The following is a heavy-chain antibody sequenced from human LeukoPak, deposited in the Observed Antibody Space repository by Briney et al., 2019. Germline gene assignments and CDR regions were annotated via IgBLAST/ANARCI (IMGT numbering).Heavy chain of an antibody. Sequence: SVKVSCKASGGTFSSYAISWVRQAPGQGLEWMGGIIPIFGTANYAQKFQGRVTITADESTSTAYMELSSLRSEDTAVYYCASVAIAARSFDYWGQGTLVTVSS. CDR1: GGTFSSYA. J-gene: IGHJ4*02. CDR2: IIPIFGTA. D-gene: IGHD6-6*01. V-gene: IGHV1-69*13. CDR3: ASVAIAARSFDY.